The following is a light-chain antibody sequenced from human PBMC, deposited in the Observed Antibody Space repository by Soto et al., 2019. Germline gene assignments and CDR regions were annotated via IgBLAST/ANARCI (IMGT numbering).Light chain of an antibody. CDR3: SSYAGSNSYV. CDR2: EVS. CDR1: SSDVGGYNY. J-gene: IGLJ1*01. V-gene: IGLV2-8*01. Sequence: SALRAPPSASVSTSEAVAITSTGTSSDVGGYNYVSWYQQHPGKAPKLMIYEVSKRPSGVPDRFSGSKSGNTASLTVSGLQAEDEADYYCSSYAGSNSYVFGTGTKVTVL.